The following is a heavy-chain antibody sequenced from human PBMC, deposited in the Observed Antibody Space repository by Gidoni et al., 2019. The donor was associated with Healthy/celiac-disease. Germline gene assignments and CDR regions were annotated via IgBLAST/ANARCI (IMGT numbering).Heavy chain of an antibody. V-gene: IGHV1-2*04. CDR1: GYTLTGYH. J-gene: IGHJ4*02. CDR3: ARGRSGYYYDSSGYWYFDY. CDR2: INPNSGGT. D-gene: IGHD3-22*01. Sequence: QVQLVQSGAEVKKPGASVKASCRASGYTLTGYHLHWVRQAPGQGLEWLGWINPNSGGTNYAQKFQGWVTMTRDTSISTAYMELSRLRSDDTAVYYCARGRSGYYYDSSGYWYFDYWGQGTLVTVSS.